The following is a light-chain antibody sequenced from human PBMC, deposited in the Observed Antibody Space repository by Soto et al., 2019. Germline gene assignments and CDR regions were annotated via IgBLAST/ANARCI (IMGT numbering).Light chain of an antibody. CDR2: DVS. V-gene: IGLV2-14*01. J-gene: IGLJ1*01. Sequence: QSALTQPASVSASPGQSITISCTGTGSDVGGYDYVSWFQQHPGKAPRLLIFDVSNRPSGVSDRFSGSRSGNTASLTISGLQAEDGADYYCNSFTSSSTLVFGTGTKLTVL. CDR1: GSDVGGYDY. CDR3: NSFTSSSTLV.